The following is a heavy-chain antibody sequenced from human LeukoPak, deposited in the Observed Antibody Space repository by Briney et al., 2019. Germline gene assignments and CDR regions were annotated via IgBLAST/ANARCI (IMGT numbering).Heavy chain of an antibody. CDR2: ISGSGTST. V-gene: IGHV3-23*01. CDR1: GFTFSSYA. D-gene: IGHD6-13*01. CDR3: AKDDKYSSRIYYFDN. J-gene: IGHJ4*02. Sequence: PGGSLRLSCAASGFTFSSYAMSWVRQAPGKGLEWASAISGSGTSTYYADSVKGRFTISRDNSKNTLYLQMNSLRAEGTAVYYCAKDDKYSSRIYYFDNWGQGTLVTVSS.